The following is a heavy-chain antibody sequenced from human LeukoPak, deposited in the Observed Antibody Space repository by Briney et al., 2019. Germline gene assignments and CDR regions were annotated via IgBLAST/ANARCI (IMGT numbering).Heavy chain of an antibody. CDR3: ARRGSQLNFDY. Sequence: ASVKVSCKASGYTFTSYDINWVRQATGQGLEWMGWMNPNSGNTGYAQKFQGRVTMTRNTSTSTVYMDLSSLRSEDTAVYYCARRGSQLNFDYWGQGTLVIVSS. V-gene: IGHV1-8*01. CDR1: GYTFTSYD. D-gene: IGHD5-18*01. J-gene: IGHJ4*02. CDR2: MNPNSGNT.